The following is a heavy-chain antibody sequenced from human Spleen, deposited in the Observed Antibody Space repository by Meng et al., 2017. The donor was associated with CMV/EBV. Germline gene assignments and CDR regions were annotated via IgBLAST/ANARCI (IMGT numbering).Heavy chain of an antibody. D-gene: IGHD3-10*01. CDR2: IYHSGST. Sequence: SETLSLTCTVSGGSVSSGSYYWSWIRQPPGKGLEWIGNIYHSGSTFYNPSLKSRVTISVDTSNNQFSLKLNSVTAADTAVYYCASNFGAPDWFDPWGQGTLVTVSS. J-gene: IGHJ5*02. CDR3: ASNFGAPDWFDP. CDR1: GGSVSSGSYY. V-gene: IGHV4-61*01.